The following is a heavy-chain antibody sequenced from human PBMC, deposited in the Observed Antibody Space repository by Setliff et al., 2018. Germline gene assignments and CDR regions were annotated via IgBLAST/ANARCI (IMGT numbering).Heavy chain of an antibody. CDR1: GGSISTYY. V-gene: IGHV4-59*01. Sequence: SETLSLTCTVSGGSISTYYWSWIRQPPGKGLEWIGYVYYSGIANYSPSLKSRLTISVDTSKNQFSLKLRSVTAAATAVYSCARGMRDGYRSFHYWGQGTLVTVSS. D-gene: IGHD5-12*01. CDR3: ARGMRDGYRSFHY. J-gene: IGHJ4*02. CDR2: VYYSGIA.